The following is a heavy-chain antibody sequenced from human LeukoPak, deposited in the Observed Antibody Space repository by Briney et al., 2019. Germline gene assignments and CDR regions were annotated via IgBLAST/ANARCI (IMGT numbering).Heavy chain of an antibody. CDR2: IHPNSGGT. CDR3: ARDDCGGDCCYAKKWFDP. V-gene: IGHV1-2*02. D-gene: IGHD2-21*02. J-gene: IGHJ5*02. CDR1: GYTFTGHY. Sequence: ASVKVSCKASGYTFTGHYIHWVRQAPGQGLEWMGWIHPNSGGTNYAQKFQGRVTMTRDTSISTAYMELSRLRSDDTAVYYCARDDCGGDCCYAKKWFDPWGQGTLVTVSS.